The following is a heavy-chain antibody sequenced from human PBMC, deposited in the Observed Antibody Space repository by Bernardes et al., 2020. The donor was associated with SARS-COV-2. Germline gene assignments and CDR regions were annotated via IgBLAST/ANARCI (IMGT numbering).Heavy chain of an antibody. CDR2: ISYDGSNK. CDR3: ARDPDYHCSSTSCYGAVDNWNYGPVLFIGYFDL. CDR1: GFTFSSYA. D-gene: IGHD2-2*01. Sequence: GGSLRLSCAASGFTFSSYAMHWVRQAPGKGLEWVAVISYDGSNKYYADSVKGRFTISRDNSKNTLYLQMNSLRAEDTAVYYCARDPDYHCSSTSCYGAVDNWNYGPVLFIGYFDLWGRGTLVTVSS. V-gene: IGHV3-30*04. J-gene: IGHJ2*01.